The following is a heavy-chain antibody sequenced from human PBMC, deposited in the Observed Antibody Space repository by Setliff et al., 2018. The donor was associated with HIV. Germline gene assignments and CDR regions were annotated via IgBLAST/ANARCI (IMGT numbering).Heavy chain of an antibody. D-gene: IGHD6-19*01. V-gene: IGHV4-59*01. Sequence: SETLSLTCTVSGGSISSYYWNWIRQPPGKGLEWIGYIYYNGGTNYNPSLKSRVTISLDTSKNQFSLSLRSVTAADTAVYFCARERPQSHFFDYWGQGTLVTVSS. CDR2: IYYNGGT. CDR1: GGSISSYY. CDR3: ARERPQSHFFDY. J-gene: IGHJ4*02.